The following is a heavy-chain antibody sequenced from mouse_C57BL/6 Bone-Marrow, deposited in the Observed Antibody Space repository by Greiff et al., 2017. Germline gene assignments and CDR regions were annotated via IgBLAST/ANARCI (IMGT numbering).Heavy chain of an antibody. CDR2: IDPEDGDT. V-gene: IGHV14-2*01. CDR3: TRSLIYYGTNY. Sequence: VHVKQSGAELVKPGASVKFSCTASGFNIKDYYIHWVKQSTEQGLEWIGRIDPEDGDTKYAPKFQDKATITADTSSNTAYLQLSSLTSEDTAVYYCTRSLIYYGTNYWGQGTTLTVSS. CDR1: GFNIKDYY. D-gene: IGHD1-1*01. J-gene: IGHJ2*01.